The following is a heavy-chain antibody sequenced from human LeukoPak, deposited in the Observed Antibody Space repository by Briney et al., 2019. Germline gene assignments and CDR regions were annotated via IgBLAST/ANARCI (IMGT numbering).Heavy chain of an antibody. CDR2: IRYDGSNK. CDR3: AKDRRGSYYGMDV. D-gene: IGHD1-26*01. J-gene: IGHJ6*04. Sequence: GGSLRLSCAASGFTFSSYGIHWVRQAPGKGLEWVAFIRYDGSNKYYADSVKGRFTISRDNSKNTLYLQMNSLRAEDTAVYYCAKDRRGSYYGMDVWGKGTTVTVSS. V-gene: IGHV3-30*02. CDR1: GFTFSSYG.